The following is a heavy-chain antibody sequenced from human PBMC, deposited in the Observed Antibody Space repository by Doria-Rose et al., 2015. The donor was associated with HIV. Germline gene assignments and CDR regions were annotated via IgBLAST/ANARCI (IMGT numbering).Heavy chain of an antibody. CDR3: ARIKSSRWYHKYYFDF. V-gene: IGHV2-26*01. Sequence: QVTLKESGPVLVKPTETLTLTCTVSGVSLSSPGMGVSWIRQPPGKALEWLANIFSDDERSYNTSLKSRLTISRGTSKSQVILTMTDMDPVDTATYYCARIKSSRWYHKYYFDFWGQGTL. CDR1: GVSLSSPGMG. D-gene: IGHD6-13*01. J-gene: IGHJ4*02. CDR2: IFSDDER.